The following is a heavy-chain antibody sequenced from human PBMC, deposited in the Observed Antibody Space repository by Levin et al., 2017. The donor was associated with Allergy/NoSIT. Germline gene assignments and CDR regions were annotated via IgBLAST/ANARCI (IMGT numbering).Heavy chain of an antibody. CDR3: ARGADGYTIDY. J-gene: IGHJ4*02. V-gene: IGHV4-59*01. D-gene: IGHD5-24*01. CDR1: GGSISSYY. Sequence: PSQTLSLTCTVSGGSISSYYWSWIRQPPGKGLEWIGYIYYSGSTNYNPSLTSRVTISVDTSKNQFSLKLSSVTAADTAVYYCARGADGYTIDYWGQGTLVTVSS. CDR2: IYYSGST.